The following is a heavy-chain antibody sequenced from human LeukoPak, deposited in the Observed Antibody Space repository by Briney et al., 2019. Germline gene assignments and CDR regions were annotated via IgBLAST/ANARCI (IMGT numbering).Heavy chain of an antibody. D-gene: IGHD3-3*01. CDR2: INHSGST. CDR3: AREGITTQNWFDP. Sequence: PSETLSLTCAVTGGSFSDYYWSWIRQSPGKGLEWIGEINHSGSTNYNPSLKSRVTISVDTSKNQFSLKLSSVTAADTAVYYCAREGITTQNWFDPWGQGTLVTVSS. V-gene: IGHV4-34*01. CDR1: GGSFSDYY. J-gene: IGHJ5*02.